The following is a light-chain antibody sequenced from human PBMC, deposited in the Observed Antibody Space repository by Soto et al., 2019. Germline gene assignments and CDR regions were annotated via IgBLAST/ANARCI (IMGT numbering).Light chain of an antibody. CDR3: LQDYNYPRT. J-gene: IGKJ1*01. V-gene: IGKV1-6*02. Sequence: IQMTQSPSSLSASVGDRVTITCRASQAIRNDLGWYQQKPGKAPKLLINAASSLQSGVPSMFSGSGSGTDFTLTITSLQPEDFATYFCLQDYNYPRTFGQGTKVEIK. CDR1: QAIRND. CDR2: AAS.